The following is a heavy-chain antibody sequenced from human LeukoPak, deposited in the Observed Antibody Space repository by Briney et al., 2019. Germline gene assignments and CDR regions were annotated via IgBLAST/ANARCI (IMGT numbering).Heavy chain of an antibody. J-gene: IGHJ5*02. V-gene: IGHV4-39*07. CDR3: ARDRSGGSWFDP. D-gene: IGHD2-15*01. CDR2: VSYTGST. Sequence: SETLSLTCTVSGGSIINSDYYWGWIRQPPGKGLEWIGSVSYTGSTYYSPSLRSRVTTSVDTSKNQFSLKLSSVTAADTAVYYCARDRSGGSWFDPWGQGTLVTVSS. CDR1: GGSIINSDYY.